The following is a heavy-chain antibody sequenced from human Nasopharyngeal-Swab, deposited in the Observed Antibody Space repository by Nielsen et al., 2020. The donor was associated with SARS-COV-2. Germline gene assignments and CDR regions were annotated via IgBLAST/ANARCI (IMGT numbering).Heavy chain of an antibody. D-gene: IGHD6-19*01. Sequence: RQAPGKGLEWIGEINHSGSTNYNPSLKSRVTISVDTSKNQFSLKLSSVTAADTAVYYCARRGIAVAGVDWGQGTLVTVSS. V-gene: IGHV4-34*01. J-gene: IGHJ4*02. CDR2: INHSGST. CDR3: ARRGIAVAGVD.